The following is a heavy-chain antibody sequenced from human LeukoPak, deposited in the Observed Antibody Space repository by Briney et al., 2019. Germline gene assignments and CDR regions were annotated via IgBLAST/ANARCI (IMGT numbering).Heavy chain of an antibody. CDR2: ISGTGGST. D-gene: IGHD2/OR15-2a*01. V-gene: IGHV3-23*01. CDR1: GLTFSRYA. Sequence: QPGGSLRLSCAASGLTFSRYAMGWVRQAPGKGLEWVSAISGTGGSTSYADSVKGRFTISRDNSKNTLYLQMNSLRAEDTAVYYCAKYLGKALDYWGQGTLVTVSS. J-gene: IGHJ4*02. CDR3: AKYLGKALDY.